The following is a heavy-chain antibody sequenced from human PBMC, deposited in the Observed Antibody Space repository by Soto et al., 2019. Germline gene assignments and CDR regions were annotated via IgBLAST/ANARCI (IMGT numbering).Heavy chain of an antibody. D-gene: IGHD3-10*01. Sequence: EVQLLESGGKLVQPGGSLTLSCAASGFTFSTYAMAWVRQAPGKGLEWVSGVSASGLNTDYADPVKGRFYISRDNSKNTVSLHMNSLRAEDTALYYCAKARPRRTYGYFFDYWGQGPPVTVSS. CDR1: GFTFSTYA. J-gene: IGHJ4*02. CDR2: VSASGLNT. V-gene: IGHV3-23*01. CDR3: AKARPRRTYGYFFDY.